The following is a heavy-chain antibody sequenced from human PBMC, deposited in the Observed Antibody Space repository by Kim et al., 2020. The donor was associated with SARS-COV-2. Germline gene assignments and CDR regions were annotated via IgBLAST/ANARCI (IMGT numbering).Heavy chain of an antibody. Sequence: GGSLRLSCAASGFTFSSYGMHWVRQAPGKGLEWVAVISYDGSNKYYADSVKGRFTISRDNSKNTLYLQMNSLRAEDTAVYYCAKGAGSSWYPRWFDYWG. J-gene: IGHJ4*01. D-gene: IGHD6-13*01. CDR2: ISYDGSNK. V-gene: IGHV3-30*18. CDR1: GFTFSSYG. CDR3: AKGAGSSWYPRWFDY.